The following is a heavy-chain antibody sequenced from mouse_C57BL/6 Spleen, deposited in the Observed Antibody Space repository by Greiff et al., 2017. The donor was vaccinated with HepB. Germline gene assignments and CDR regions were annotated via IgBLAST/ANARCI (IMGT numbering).Heavy chain of an antibody. CDR3: ARNGYYLDY. Sequence: VKLQQSGAELVKPGASVKMSCKASGYTFTSYWITWVKQRPGQGLEWIGDIYPGSGSTNYNEKFKSKATLTVDTSSSTAYMQLSSLTSEDSAVYYCARNGYYLDYWGQGTTLTVSS. D-gene: IGHD2-2*01. V-gene: IGHV1-55*01. CDR2: IYPGSGST. J-gene: IGHJ2*01. CDR1: GYTFTSYW.